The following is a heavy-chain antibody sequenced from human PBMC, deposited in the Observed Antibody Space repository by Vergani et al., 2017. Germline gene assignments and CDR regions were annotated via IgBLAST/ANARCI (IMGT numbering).Heavy chain of an antibody. CDR2: INHSGST. J-gene: IGHJ3*02. V-gene: IGHV4-34*01. CDR1: GGSFSGYY. CDR3: AREELGSRAMRTRRMDGFDI. Sequence: QVQLQQWGAGLLKPSETLSLTCAVYGGSFSGYYWSWIRQPPGTGLEWIGEINHSGSTNYNPSLKSRVTISVDTSKNQFSLKLSSVTAADTAVYYCAREELGSRAMRTRRMDGFDIWGQGTMVTVSS. D-gene: IGHD1-26*01.